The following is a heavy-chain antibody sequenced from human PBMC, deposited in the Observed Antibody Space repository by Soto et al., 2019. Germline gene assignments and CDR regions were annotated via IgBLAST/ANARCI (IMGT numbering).Heavy chain of an antibody. CDR2: IYYSGST. CDR1: GGSTSSCY. D-gene: IGHD6-13*01. V-gene: IGHV4-59*01. Sequence: SETLSVTWTVSGGSTSSCYWSWIRQPPGKGLEWIGYIYYSGSTNYNPSLKSRVTISVDTSKNQFSLKLSSVTAADTAVYYCAIDSAAAAGYYFAYWGQRTLVTVSS. J-gene: IGHJ4*02. CDR3: AIDSAAAAGYYFAY.